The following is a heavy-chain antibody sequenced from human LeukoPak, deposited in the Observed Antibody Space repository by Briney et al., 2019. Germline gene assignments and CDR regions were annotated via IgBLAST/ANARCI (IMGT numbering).Heavy chain of an antibody. CDR2: INPNSGGT. J-gene: IGHJ5*02. CDR1: GYTFTGYY. V-gene: IGHV1-2*02. Sequence: ASVKVSCKASGYTFTGYYMHWVRQAPGQGLEWMGWINPNSGGTNYAQKFQGRVTTTRDTSISTAYMELGRLRSDETAVYYCAGVLRYFDWLVGGNWFDPWGQGTLVTVSS. CDR3: AGVLRYFDWLVGGNWFDP. D-gene: IGHD3-9*01.